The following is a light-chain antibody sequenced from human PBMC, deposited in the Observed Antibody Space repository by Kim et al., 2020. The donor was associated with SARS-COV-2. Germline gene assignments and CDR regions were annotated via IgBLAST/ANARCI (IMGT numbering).Light chain of an antibody. J-gene: IGKJ1*01. CDR3: QQYGNSPQT. Sequence: SPGDRATLSCRASQSVNSHFLAWFQQTPGQAPRLLIYGASSRATGIPDRFTGSGSGTDFTLTISRLEPEDFAVYYCQQYGNSPQTFGQGTKVDIK. CDR1: QSVNSHF. CDR2: GAS. V-gene: IGKV3-20*01.